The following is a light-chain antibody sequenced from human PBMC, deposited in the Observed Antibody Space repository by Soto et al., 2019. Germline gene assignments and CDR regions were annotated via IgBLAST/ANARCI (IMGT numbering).Light chain of an antibody. CDR1: QSVSSN. V-gene: IGKV3-15*01. Sequence: EMVLTQSPATLSVYPGERVTLSCLASQSVSSNLAWYQQKPGQAPSLHIYGAFTRATGIPARFSGTGSGTEFTLTISSLQSEDFALYYCQQYNDWPLTFGQGTKVDI. CDR2: GAF. CDR3: QQYNDWPLT. J-gene: IGKJ1*01.